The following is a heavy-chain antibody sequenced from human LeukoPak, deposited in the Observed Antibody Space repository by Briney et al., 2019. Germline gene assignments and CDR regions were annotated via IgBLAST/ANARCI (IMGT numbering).Heavy chain of an antibody. CDR2: IYYSGST. CDR3: ARHGGYYSGSGSSDGMDV. J-gene: IGHJ6*02. D-gene: IGHD3-10*01. CDR1: GGSISSGGYY. Sequence: PSETLSLTCTVSGGSISSGGYYWSWIRQHPGKGLEWIGYIYYSGSTYYNPSLKSRVTISVDTSKNQFSLKLSSVTAADTAVYYCARHGGYYSGSGSSDGMDVWGQGTTVTVSS. V-gene: IGHV4-31*03.